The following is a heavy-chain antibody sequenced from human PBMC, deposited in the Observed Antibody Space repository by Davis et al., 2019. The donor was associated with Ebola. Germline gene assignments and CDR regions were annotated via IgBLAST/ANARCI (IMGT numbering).Heavy chain of an antibody. CDR1: GGSISSGGYS. CDR3: ARAGYSYGDFDY. Sequence: PSETLSLTCAVSGGSISSGGYSWSWIRQPPGKGLEWIGYIYHSGSTYYNPSLKSRVTISVDRSKNQFSLKLSSVTAADTAVYYCARAGYSYGDFDYWGQGTLVTVSS. V-gene: IGHV4-30-2*01. CDR2: IYHSGST. J-gene: IGHJ4*02. D-gene: IGHD5-18*01.